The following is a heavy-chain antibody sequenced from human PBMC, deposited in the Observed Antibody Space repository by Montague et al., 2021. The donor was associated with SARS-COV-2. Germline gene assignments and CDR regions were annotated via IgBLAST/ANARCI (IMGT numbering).Heavy chain of an antibody. J-gene: IGHJ3*02. Sequence: SETLSLTCSVSGGSIRTDHRSWIRQPPGKGLEWIGYISYSGSAKSNPSLKSRVTILVDTSKNQFSLKLTSMTAADTAVYYCARLGGNVDHAFDIWGQGTLVTVSS. CDR3: ARLGGNVDHAFDI. CDR2: ISYSGSA. D-gene: IGHD3-16*01. CDR1: GGSIRTDH. V-gene: IGHV4-59*08.